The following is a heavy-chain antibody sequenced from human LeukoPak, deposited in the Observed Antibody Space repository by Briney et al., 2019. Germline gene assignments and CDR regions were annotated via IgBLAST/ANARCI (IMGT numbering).Heavy chain of an antibody. CDR3: ARLLGATINFDY. V-gene: IGHV4-30-4*01. CDR1: GGSISSGDYY. D-gene: IGHD1-26*01. Sequence: SETLSLTCTVSGGSISSGDYYWSWIRQPPGKGLEWIGYIYYSGSTYYNPSLKSRVTISVDTSKNQFSLKLSSVTAADTAVYYCARLLGATINFDYWGQGTLVTVSS. J-gene: IGHJ4*02. CDR2: IYYSGST.